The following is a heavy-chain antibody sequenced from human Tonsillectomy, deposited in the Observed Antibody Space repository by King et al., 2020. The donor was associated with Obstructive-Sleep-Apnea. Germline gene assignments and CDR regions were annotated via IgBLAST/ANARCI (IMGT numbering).Heavy chain of an antibody. D-gene: IGHD6-13*01. CDR1: GFIFSSYS. V-gene: IGHV3-48*04. J-gene: IGHJ6*02. Sequence: VQLVESGGGLVQPGGSLRLSCAASGFIFSSYSMNWVRQAPGKGLEWVSYISSSSSTMYSADSVKGRFTISRDNAKNSLYLQMNSLRAEDTAVYYCAKTGELGHNSSWRGGDYFYYGMDVWGQGTTVTVSS. CDR2: ISSSSSTM. CDR3: AKTGELGHNSSWRGGDYFYYGMDV.